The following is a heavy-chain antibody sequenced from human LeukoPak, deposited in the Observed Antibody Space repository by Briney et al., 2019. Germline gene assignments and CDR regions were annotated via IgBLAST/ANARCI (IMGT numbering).Heavy chain of an antibody. D-gene: IGHD3-22*01. CDR2: IYSSGST. J-gene: IGHJ4*02. CDR3: ARERVGYDTSGRGPRFDS. Sequence: MPSETLSLTCTVSGGSINNYYWSWIRQPAGKGLEWIGRIYSSGSTNYNLSLTSRVSISVDKSKNQVSLKLESVTAADTAVYYCARERVGYDTSGRGPRFDSWGQGTLVTVSS. V-gene: IGHV4-4*07. CDR1: GGSINNYY.